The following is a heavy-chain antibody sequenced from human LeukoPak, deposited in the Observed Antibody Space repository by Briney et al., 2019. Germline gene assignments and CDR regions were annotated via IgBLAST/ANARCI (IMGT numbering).Heavy chain of an antibody. CDR2: INSNTGGT. J-gene: IGHJ4*02. V-gene: IGHV1-2*02. CDR3: ARADPFGY. Sequence: ASVKVSCKASGYTFTGSFMHWVRQAPGQGLEWMGWINSNTGGTKFAQKFQGRVTMTRDTSISTAYMELSRLRSDDTAVYYCARADPFGYWGQGTQVTVSS. CDR1: GYTFTGSF.